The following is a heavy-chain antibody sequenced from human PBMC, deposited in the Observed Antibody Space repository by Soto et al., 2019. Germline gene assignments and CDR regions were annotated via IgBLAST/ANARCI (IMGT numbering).Heavy chain of an antibody. CDR3: AREDSIIIPAVSDF. Sequence: GGSLRLSCTVSGFAFNNYGINRVRQAPGKGLEWVSSISKSDYTYYSDSVKGRFTISRDNAKNSVSLQMNTLRVEDTAVCYCAREDSIIIPAVSDFWGQGTLVTVSS. D-gene: IGHD2-2*01. CDR2: ISKSDYT. J-gene: IGHJ4*02. CDR1: GFAFNNYG. V-gene: IGHV3-21*01.